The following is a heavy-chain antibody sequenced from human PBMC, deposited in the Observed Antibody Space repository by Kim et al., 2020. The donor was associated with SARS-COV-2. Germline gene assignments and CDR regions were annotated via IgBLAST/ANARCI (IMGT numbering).Heavy chain of an antibody. D-gene: IGHD2-2*01. J-gene: IGHJ6*02. CDR1: GYTFTNYA. CDR3: AKGLVVVPTTRFDYYAMGV. CDR2: INTNTGHP. V-gene: IGHV7-4-1*02. Sequence: ASVKVSCKASGYTFTNYAINWVRQAPGQGLEWMGWINTNTGHPTYAQGFTGRFVFSLDTSVSTAYFQISSLKAEDTAVYYCAKGLVVVPTTRFDYYAMGVWGQGTTVTVSS.